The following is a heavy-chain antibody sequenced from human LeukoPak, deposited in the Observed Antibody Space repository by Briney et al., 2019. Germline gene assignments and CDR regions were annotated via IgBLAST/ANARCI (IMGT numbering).Heavy chain of an antibody. CDR1: GGSISCYY. CDR2: IYHSGST. CDR3: ARDVGCSSGWYGY. V-gene: IGHV4-38-2*02. D-gene: IGHD6-19*01. Sequence: SETLSLPFTVSGGSISCYYWGWIRPPPGKGLAWIGSIYHSGSTYYNPSLKSRVTISVDTSKNQFSLKLSSVTAADTAVYYWARDVGCSSGWYGYWGQGTLVTVSS. J-gene: IGHJ4*02.